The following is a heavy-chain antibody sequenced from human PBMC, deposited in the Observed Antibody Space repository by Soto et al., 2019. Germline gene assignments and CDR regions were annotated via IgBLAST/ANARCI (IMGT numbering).Heavy chain of an antibody. Sequence: SGPTLVTPTQTLTLTCSFSGFSLTTSGVGVGWIRQPPGKALEWLAHIYWSGDEHYRPSLKSRLSIMKAASKNQVVLTMTNMDPVDTATYYCARGIATRPVFAFDVWGQGTMVTVSS. CDR2: IYWSGDE. D-gene: IGHD6-6*01. CDR3: ARGIATRPVFAFDV. J-gene: IGHJ3*01. CDR1: GFSLTTSGVG. V-gene: IGHV2-5*01.